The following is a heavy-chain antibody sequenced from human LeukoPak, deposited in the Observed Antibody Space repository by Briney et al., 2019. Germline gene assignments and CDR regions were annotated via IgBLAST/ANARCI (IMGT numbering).Heavy chain of an antibody. D-gene: IGHD4-17*01. J-gene: IGHJ4*02. CDR1: GFTFSSHW. CDR3: ARGPNFGDYVDFLDY. Sequence: GGSLRLSCAASGFTFSSHWMTWVRQAPGKGLEWVANIKQGGSDIYYVDSVKGRFTIFRDGAKNSLYLQMSSLRAEDTAVYYCARGPNFGDYVDFLDYWGQGALVTVSS. CDR2: IKQGGSDI. V-gene: IGHV3-7*01.